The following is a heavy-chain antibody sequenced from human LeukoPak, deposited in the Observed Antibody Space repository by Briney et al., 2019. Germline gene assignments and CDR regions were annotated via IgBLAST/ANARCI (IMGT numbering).Heavy chain of an antibody. V-gene: IGHV3-23*01. J-gene: IGHJ4*02. CDR1: GFTFSSYA. Sequence: GGSLRLSCAASGFTFSSYAKTWVRQAPGKGLEWVSSISGSGGSTYYADSVKGRFTISRDNSKNTLCLQMNSLRAEDTAVYYCAKAPPAAIFYFDYWGQGTLVTVSS. CDR2: ISGSGGST. CDR3: AKAPPAAIFYFDY. D-gene: IGHD2-2*01.